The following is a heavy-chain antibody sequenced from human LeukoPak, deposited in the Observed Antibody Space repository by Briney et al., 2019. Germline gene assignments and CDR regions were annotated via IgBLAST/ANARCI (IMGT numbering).Heavy chain of an antibody. D-gene: IGHD2-15*01. CDR3: ARDRGGYCSGGSCYPYYFDY. J-gene: IGHJ4*02. Sequence: PGGSLRLSCAASGFTFSSYSMNWVRQAPGKGLEWVSSISSSSSYIYYADSVKGRFTISRDNAKNSLYLQMNSLRAEDTAVYYCARDRGGYCSGGSCYPYYFDYWGQGTLVTVSS. CDR2: ISSSSSYI. CDR1: GFTFSSYS. V-gene: IGHV3-21*01.